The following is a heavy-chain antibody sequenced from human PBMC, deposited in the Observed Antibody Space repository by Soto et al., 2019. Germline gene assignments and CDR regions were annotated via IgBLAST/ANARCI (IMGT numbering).Heavy chain of an antibody. CDR2: INYRGTT. Sequence: QVQLQESGPGLVRPSQTLSLTCTVSGGSITNGDYYWNWIRQHPGKGLEWIGYINYRGTTFYNPSLKSRVFISGETSKNQCSLNLSSVTAADTAVYFCARDAPGEAPYWGQGTLVTVSS. CDR3: ARDAPGEAPY. V-gene: IGHV4-31*03. J-gene: IGHJ4*02. D-gene: IGHD2-2*01. CDR1: GGSITNGDYY.